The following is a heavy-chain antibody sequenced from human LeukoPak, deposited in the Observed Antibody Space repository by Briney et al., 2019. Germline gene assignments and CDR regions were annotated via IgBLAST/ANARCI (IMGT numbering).Heavy chain of an antibody. D-gene: IGHD3-10*01. J-gene: IGHJ6*02. V-gene: IGHV3-15*01. CDR1: GFTFTNAW. Sequence: GGSLRLSCAASGFTFTNAWMSWVRQAPGKGLEWVGRIKSKTDGGTTDYSAPVKGKFTISRDDSKNTLYLQMNSLKTEATAVYYCTTGPFDYYGSASYLANGMDVWGQGTTVTGSS. CDR2: IKSKTDGGTT. CDR3: TTGPFDYYGSASYLANGMDV.